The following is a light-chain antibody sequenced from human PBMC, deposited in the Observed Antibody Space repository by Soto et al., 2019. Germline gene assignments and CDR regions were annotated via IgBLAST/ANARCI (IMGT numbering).Light chain of an antibody. CDR1: QTISSW. Sequence: DIQMTQSPSTLSGSVGDRVTITCRASQTISSWLAWYQQKPGKAPKLLIYKASTLKSGVQSRFSGSGSGTEFTLTISTMQPDDFATYYCQHYNSYPEAFGHGT. CDR3: QHYNSYPEA. J-gene: IGKJ1*01. CDR2: KAS. V-gene: IGKV1-5*03.